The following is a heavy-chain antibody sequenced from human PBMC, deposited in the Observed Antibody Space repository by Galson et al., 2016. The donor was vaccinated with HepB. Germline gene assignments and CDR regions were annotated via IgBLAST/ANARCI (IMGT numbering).Heavy chain of an antibody. Sequence: SVKVSCKASGDTFSTYAISWVQQAPGQGLEWMGAVIPIFGTANYAQKFQGRVTITADESTSTAYMELSSLRSEDTAVYYCAQVVDTAMLSIVYWGQGTLVTVSS. V-gene: IGHV1-69*13. CDR1: GDTFSTYA. CDR3: AQVVDTAMLSIVY. CDR2: VIPIFGTA. D-gene: IGHD5-18*01. J-gene: IGHJ4*02.